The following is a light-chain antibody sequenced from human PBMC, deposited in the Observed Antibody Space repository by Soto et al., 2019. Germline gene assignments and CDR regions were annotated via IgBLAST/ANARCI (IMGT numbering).Light chain of an antibody. Sequence: EIVLTQSPGTLSLSPGERATLSCRASQSVSSSYLAWYQQKPGQAPWLLIYGASSRATGIPDRFSGSGSGTDFTFTISRLESEDFAVYYCQQYGSSPLTFGGGTKVEIK. CDR1: QSVSSSY. J-gene: IGKJ4*01. CDR2: GAS. CDR3: QQYGSSPLT. V-gene: IGKV3-20*01.